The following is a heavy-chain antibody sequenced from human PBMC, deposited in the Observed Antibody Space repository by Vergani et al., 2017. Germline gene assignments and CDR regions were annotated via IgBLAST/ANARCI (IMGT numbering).Heavy chain of an antibody. D-gene: IGHD3-3*01. J-gene: IGHJ4*02. CDR1: GFTFSSYS. V-gene: IGHV3-21*01. CDR3: AREGYDFWSGYSQYYFDY. CDR2: ISSSSSYI. Sequence: EVQLLESGGGLVQPGGSLRLSCAASGFTFSSYSMNWVRQAPGKGLEWVSSISSSSSYIYYADSVKGRFTISRDNAKNSLYLQMNSLRAEDTAVYYCAREGYDFWSGYSQYYFDYWGQGTLVTVSS.